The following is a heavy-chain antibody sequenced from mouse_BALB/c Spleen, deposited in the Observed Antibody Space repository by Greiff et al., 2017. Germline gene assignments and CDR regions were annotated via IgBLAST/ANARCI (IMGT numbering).Heavy chain of an antibody. D-gene: IGHD2-10*01. CDR1: GFSLSRYS. CDR2: IWGGGST. J-gene: IGHJ3*01. V-gene: IGHV2-6-4*01. CDR3: AGQAYYGSYEFAY. Sequence: VKLMESGPGLVAPSQSLSITCTVSGFSLSRYSVHWVRQPPGKGLEWLGMIWGGGSTDYNSALKSRLSISKDNSKSQGFLKMNSLQTDDTAMYYCAGQAYYGSYEFAYWGQGTLGTVSA.